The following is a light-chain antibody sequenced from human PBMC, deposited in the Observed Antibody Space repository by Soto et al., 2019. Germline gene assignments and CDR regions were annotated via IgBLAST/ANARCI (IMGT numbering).Light chain of an antibody. CDR1: QSVSSAH. Sequence: EIELTQSPGTLSLSPGERATLSCRASQSVSSAHLAWYQQKPGQAPRLLIYGAFSRATGIPDRFSGSGSGTDFTLTISRLEPEDFAVYYCQQHGSSTMYTFGQGTKLEIK. CDR3: QQHGSSTMYT. J-gene: IGKJ2*01. V-gene: IGKV3-20*01. CDR2: GAF.